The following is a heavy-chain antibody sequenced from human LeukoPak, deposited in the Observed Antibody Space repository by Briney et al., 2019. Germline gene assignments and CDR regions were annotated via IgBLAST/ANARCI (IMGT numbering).Heavy chain of an antibody. D-gene: IGHD3-3*01. CDR3: ARVPAAFGYYDFWSGYSSGFDP. Sequence: ASVKVSCKASGYTFTAYYMHWVRQAPGQGLEWMGWINPNSGGTNYAQKFQGWVTMTRDASISTAYMDLSSLKSDDTAVYYCARVPAAFGYYDFWSGYSSGFDPWGQGTLVTVSS. CDR2: INPNSGGT. J-gene: IGHJ5*02. V-gene: IGHV1-2*04. CDR1: GYTFTAYY.